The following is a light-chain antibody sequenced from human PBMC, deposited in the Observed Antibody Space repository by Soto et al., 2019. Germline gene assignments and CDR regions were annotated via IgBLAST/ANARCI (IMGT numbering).Light chain of an antibody. CDR1: SSDVGTYNY. J-gene: IGLJ1*01. CDR2: EVS. Sequence: QSALTQPASVSGSPGQSITISCTGTSSDVGTYNYVSWYQQHPGKAPKLMIYEVSNRPSGVSNRFSGSKSGNTASLTISGLQAEDEADYYCSSYTIISTYVFGTGTKLTVL. CDR3: SSYTIISTYV. V-gene: IGLV2-14*01.